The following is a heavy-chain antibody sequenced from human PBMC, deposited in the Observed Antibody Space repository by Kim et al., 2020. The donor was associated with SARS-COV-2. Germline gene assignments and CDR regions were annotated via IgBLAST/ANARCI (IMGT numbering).Heavy chain of an antibody. D-gene: IGHD3-22*01. Sequence: GGSLKLSCAASGFTFDDYGMSWVRQAPGKGLKWVSGINWNGGSTGYADSVKGRFTISRDNAKNSLYLQMNSLRAEDTALYHCARDSDVSISGWFDPWGQGTLVTVSS. CDR1: GFTFDDYG. J-gene: IGHJ5*02. CDR3: ARDSDVSISGWFDP. CDR2: INWNGGST. V-gene: IGHV3-20*01.